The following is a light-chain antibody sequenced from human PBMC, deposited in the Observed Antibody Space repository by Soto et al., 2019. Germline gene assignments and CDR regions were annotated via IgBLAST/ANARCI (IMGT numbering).Light chain of an antibody. CDR1: RTVDGNY. Sequence: PGERATLSCRASRTVDGNYLAWYHQKPGQPPRLLIHSASTRAPGIPDRFSASGAGTDFTLTISRLEPEDSAVYYCQQYSASPRTFGPGTKVETK. V-gene: IGKV3-20*01. J-gene: IGKJ1*01. CDR3: QQYSASPRT. CDR2: SAS.